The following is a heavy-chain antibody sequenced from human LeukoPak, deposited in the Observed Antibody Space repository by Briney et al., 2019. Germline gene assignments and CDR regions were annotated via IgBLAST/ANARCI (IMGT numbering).Heavy chain of an antibody. CDR3: ARGLPSQTFGTTVTS. Sequence: ASVKVSCKASGYTFTSYDINWVRQATGQGLEWMGWTKPNSGNTGYAQKFQGRVTMTRNTSISTAYMELSSLRSEDTAVYYCARGLPSQTFGTTVTSWGQGTLVTVSS. V-gene: IGHV1-8*01. D-gene: IGHD4-17*01. CDR1: GYTFTSYD. CDR2: TKPNSGNT. J-gene: IGHJ4*02.